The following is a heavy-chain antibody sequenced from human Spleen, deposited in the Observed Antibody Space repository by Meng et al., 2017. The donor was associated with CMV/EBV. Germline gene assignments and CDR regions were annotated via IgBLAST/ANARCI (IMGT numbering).Heavy chain of an antibody. Sequence: GESLKISCAASGFTFRTYAMTWVRQAPGKGLEWVSTISGSGVSTYYADSVKGRFTISRDNSKNTLYLQMNSLRAEDTAVYYCAGRDSTLSDYWGQGTLVTVSS. CDR1: GFTFRTYA. CDR2: ISGSGVST. D-gene: IGHD6-6*01. CDR3: AGRDSTLSDY. V-gene: IGHV3-23*01. J-gene: IGHJ4*02.